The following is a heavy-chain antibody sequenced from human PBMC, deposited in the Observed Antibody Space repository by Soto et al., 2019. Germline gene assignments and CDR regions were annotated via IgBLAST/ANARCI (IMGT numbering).Heavy chain of an antibody. CDR3: ARGVRYCSSTSCFGPRPFYYYMDV. J-gene: IGHJ6*03. D-gene: IGHD2-2*01. CDR1: GGSFSGYY. V-gene: IGHV4-34*01. CDR2: INHSGST. Sequence: QVQLQQWGAGLLKPSETLSLTCAVYGGSFSGYYWSWIRQPPGKGLEWIGEINHSGSTNYNPSLKSRVTISVDTSKNQFSLKLSSVTAADTAVYYCARGVRYCSSTSCFGPRPFYYYMDVWGKGTTVTVSS.